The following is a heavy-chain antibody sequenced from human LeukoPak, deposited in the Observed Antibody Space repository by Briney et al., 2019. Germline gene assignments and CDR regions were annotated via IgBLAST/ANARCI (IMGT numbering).Heavy chain of an antibody. CDR1: GFTFSSYS. CDR2: ISSSSSYI. V-gene: IGHV3-21*01. CDR3: AAGGDVEMATKKNIDY. Sequence: GGSLRLSCAASGFTFSSYSMNWVRQAPGQGLEWVSSISSSSSYIYYADSVKGRFTISRDNAKNSLYLQMNSLRAEDTAVYYCAAGGDVEMATKKNIDYWGQGTLVTVSS. J-gene: IGHJ4*02. D-gene: IGHD5-24*01.